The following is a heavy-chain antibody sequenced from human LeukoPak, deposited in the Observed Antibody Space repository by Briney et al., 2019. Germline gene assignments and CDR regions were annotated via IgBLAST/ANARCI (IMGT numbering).Heavy chain of an antibody. J-gene: IGHJ3*02. CDR3: VRDWEGFNFDI. V-gene: IGHV4-59*02. CDR1: GGSVRSYY. D-gene: IGHD1-26*01. Sequence: PSETLSLTXTVSGGSVRSYYWSWIRQPPGEGLEWIAYIHNSRGTNYNPSLKSRVTISVDTSKNHFSLKLSSVTAADTAVYYCVRDWEGFNFDIWGQGTMVTVSS. CDR2: IHNSRGT.